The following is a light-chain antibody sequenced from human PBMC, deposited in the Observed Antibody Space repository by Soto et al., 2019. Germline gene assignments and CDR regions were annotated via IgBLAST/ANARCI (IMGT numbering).Light chain of an antibody. CDR3: QQYGSSPRIT. J-gene: IGKJ5*01. CDR1: QSVSSNY. CDR2: AAS. Sequence: EFVLRQSPGTLSLSPGERATLSCRASQSVSSNYLAWYQQRPGQAPRLLIYAASIRATGIPDRISGSGSGTDFTLTISRLEPEDFAVYYCQQYGSSPRITFGQGTRLEI. V-gene: IGKV3-20*01.